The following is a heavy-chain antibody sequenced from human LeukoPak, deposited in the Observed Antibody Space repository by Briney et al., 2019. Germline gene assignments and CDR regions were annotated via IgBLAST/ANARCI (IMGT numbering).Heavy chain of an antibody. V-gene: IGHV1-69*04. D-gene: IGHD6-6*01. Sequence: SVKVSCKASGGTFSSYAISWVRQAPGQGIEWMGRSIPILGIANYAQKFQGRVTITADKSTSTAYMELSSLRSEDTAVYYCAREVGSSSSLYYYYGMDVWGQGTTVTVSS. CDR1: GGTFSSYA. J-gene: IGHJ6*02. CDR3: AREVGSSSSLYYYYGMDV. CDR2: SIPILGIA.